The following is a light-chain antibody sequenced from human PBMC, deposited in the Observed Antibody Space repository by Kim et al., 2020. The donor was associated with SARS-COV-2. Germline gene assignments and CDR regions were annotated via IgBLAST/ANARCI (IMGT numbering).Light chain of an antibody. CDR3: NSRDSSGHLWV. J-gene: IGLJ3*02. CDR2: GKD. CDR1: SLRSYY. V-gene: IGLV3-19*01. Sequence: ALGQTVRITCQGDSLRSYYASWYQQKPGQAPVLVFYGKDNRPSGIPDRFSGSDSGNTASLTITGAQAGDEADYYCNSRDSSGHLWVFGGGTQLTVL.